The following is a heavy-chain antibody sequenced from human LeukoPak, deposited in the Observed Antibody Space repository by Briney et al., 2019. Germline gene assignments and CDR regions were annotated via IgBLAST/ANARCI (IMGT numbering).Heavy chain of an antibody. Sequence: EASVKVSCKASGYTFTGYYMHWVRQAPGRGLEWMGWINPNSGGTNYAQKFQGRVTMTRDTSISTAYMELSRLRSDDTAVYYCARDSGSNYDYWGQGTLVTVSS. CDR3: ARDSGSNYDY. V-gene: IGHV1-2*02. J-gene: IGHJ4*02. CDR2: INPNSGGT. CDR1: GYTFTGYY. D-gene: IGHD4-11*01.